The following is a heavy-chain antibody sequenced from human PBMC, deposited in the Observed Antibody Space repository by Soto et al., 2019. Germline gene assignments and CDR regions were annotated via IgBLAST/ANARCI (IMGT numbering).Heavy chain of an antibody. D-gene: IGHD3-3*01. CDR2: ISSSGSTI. CDR3: ARDHVWGYDFWSGYYTGPDYYYGMDV. Sequence: TGGSLRLSCAASGFTSSDYYMSWIRQAPGKGLEWVSYISSSGSTIYYADSVKGRFTISRDNAKNSLYLQMNSLRAEDTAVYYCARDHVWGYDFWSGYYTGPDYYYGMDVWGQGTTVTVSS. V-gene: IGHV3-11*01. CDR1: GFTSSDYY. J-gene: IGHJ6*02.